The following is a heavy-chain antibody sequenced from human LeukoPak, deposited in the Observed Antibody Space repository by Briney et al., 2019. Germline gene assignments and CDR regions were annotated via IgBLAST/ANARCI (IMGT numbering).Heavy chain of an antibody. V-gene: IGHV1-8*01. D-gene: IGHD4-17*01. J-gene: IGHJ4*02. CDR3: ARGISDGEYEGGRGS. CDR1: GYTFTNYD. CDR2: MSPNTVNT. Sequence: ASVKVSCKASGYTFTNYDINWVRQAPGRGLEWMGWMSPNTVNTGYAQKFQGRLTMTKNASITTAYMELSSLTSEDTAVYYCARGISDGEYEGGRGSWGQGTLVTVSS.